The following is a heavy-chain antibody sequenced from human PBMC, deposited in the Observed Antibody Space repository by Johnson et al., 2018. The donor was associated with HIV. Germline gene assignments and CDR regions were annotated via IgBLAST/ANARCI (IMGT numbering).Heavy chain of an antibody. CDR3: ARQWADAFDI. Sequence: QVQLVESGGGLVKPGGSLRLSCATSGFSFSNFGIHWVRQAPGKGPEWVAVISFDGNLKKYADSVKGRFTISRDNSKNTLYLQMNSLRAEATAVYYCARQWADAFDIWGQGTMVTVSS. CDR1: GFSFSNFG. D-gene: IGHD1-26*01. J-gene: IGHJ3*02. V-gene: IGHV3-30*03. CDR2: ISFDGNLK.